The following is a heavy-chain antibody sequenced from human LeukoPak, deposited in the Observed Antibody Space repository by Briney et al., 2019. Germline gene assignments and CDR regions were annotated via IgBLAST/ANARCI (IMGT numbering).Heavy chain of an antibody. Sequence: GGSLRLSCAASRFTFSSYWMSWVRQAPGKGLEWVSVIYSGGSTYYADSVKGRFTISRDNSKNTLYLQMNSLRAEDTAVYYCARDGLVGALDYWGQGTLVTVSS. CDR2: IYSGGST. CDR1: RFTFSSYW. CDR3: ARDGLVGALDY. J-gene: IGHJ4*02. D-gene: IGHD1-26*01. V-gene: IGHV3-53*01.